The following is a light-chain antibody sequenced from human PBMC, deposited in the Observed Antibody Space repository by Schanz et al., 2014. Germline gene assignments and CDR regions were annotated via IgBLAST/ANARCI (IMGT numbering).Light chain of an antibody. J-gene: IGLJ1*01. CDR3: SSYGGNLGV. Sequence: QSALTQPASVSGSPGQSITISCTGTSSDVGSYNLVSWYQQHPGKAPKLMIYDVSNRPSGVSNRFSGSKSGNTASLTISGLQAEDEADYYCSSYGGNLGVFGTGTKLTVL. CDR2: DVS. CDR1: SSDVGSYNL. V-gene: IGLV2-14*02.